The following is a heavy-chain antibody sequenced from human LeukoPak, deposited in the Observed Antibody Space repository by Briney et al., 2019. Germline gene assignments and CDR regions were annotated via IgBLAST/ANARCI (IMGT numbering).Heavy chain of an antibody. V-gene: IGHV3-13*01. CDR1: GFTFNNYD. Sequence: GGSLRLSCAASGFTFNNYDMHWVRQATGKGLEWVAAIGTEGDTYYPDSVKGRFTISRDNAKNTLYLQMYSLRAEDTAVYYCASLRQGSGTYYIDYWGQGTLVTVSS. CDR3: ASLRQGSGTYYIDY. J-gene: IGHJ4*02. D-gene: IGHD3-10*01. CDR2: IGTEGDT.